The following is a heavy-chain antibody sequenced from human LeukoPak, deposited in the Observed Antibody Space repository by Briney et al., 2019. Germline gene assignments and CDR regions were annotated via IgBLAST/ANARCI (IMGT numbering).Heavy chain of an antibody. CDR2: IYYSGST. CDR1: GGSISSSSYY. CDR3: ARNYEFYYMDV. J-gene: IGHJ6*03. V-gene: IGHV4-39*01. Sequence: SETLSLTCTVSGGSISSSSYYWGWIRQPPGKGLEWIGSIYYSGSTYYNPSLKSRVTISVDTSKNQFSLKLSSVTAADTAVYYCARNYEFYYMDVWGKGTTVTVSS.